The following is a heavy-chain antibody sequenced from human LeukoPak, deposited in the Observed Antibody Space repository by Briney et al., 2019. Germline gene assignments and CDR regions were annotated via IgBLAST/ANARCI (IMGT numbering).Heavy chain of an antibody. D-gene: IGHD6-19*01. J-gene: IGHJ4*02. Sequence: ASVKVSCKASGYTFTGYYIHWVRQAPGQGLEWMGWINPNSGDTNYAQKFQGRVTMTRDTSISTAYMELSSLRSDDTAVYYCARVGLAVAVEDYWGQGTLVTVSS. CDR1: GYTFTGYY. CDR2: INPNSGDT. V-gene: IGHV1-2*02. CDR3: ARVGLAVAVEDY.